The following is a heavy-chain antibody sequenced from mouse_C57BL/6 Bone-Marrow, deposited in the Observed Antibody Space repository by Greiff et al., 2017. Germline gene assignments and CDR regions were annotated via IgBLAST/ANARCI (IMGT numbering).Heavy chain of an antibody. V-gene: IGHV1-5*01. CDR1: GYTFTSYW. Sequence: EVQLQQSGTVLARPGASVKMSCKTSGYTFTSYWMHWVKQRPGQGLEWIGAIYPGNSDTSYNQKFKGKAKLTAVTSASTAYMELSSLTNEDSAVYYGTRSYTTVAPDFWGKGTTLTVSS. D-gene: IGHD1-1*01. CDR2: IYPGNSDT. CDR3: TRSYTTVAPDF. J-gene: IGHJ2*01.